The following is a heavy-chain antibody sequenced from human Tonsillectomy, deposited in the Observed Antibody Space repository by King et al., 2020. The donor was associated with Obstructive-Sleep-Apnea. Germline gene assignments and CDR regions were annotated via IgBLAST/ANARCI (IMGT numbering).Heavy chain of an antibody. CDR3: ARDEQYWRFGALYYYGMDV. V-gene: IGHV3-30-3*01. D-gene: IGHD3-10*01. Sequence: QVQLVESGGGVVQPGRSLRLSCAASGFTFSRYAMHWVRQAPGKGLEWVAVISYDGSNEYYADSVKGRFTISRDKSKNTMYLQMSSLRAEDTAVYYCARDEQYWRFGALYYYGMDVWGQGTTVTVSS. J-gene: IGHJ6*02. CDR2: ISYDGSNE. CDR1: GFTFSRYA.